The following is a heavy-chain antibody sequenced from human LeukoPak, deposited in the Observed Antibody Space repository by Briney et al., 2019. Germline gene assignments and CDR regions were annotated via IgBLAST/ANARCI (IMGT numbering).Heavy chain of an antibody. D-gene: IGHD6-19*01. CDR3: ARDRQWLVRHFFDF. CDR1: GFSLSAYG. V-gene: IGHV3-30*03. J-gene: IGHJ4*02. Sequence: PGGSLRLSCAPSGFSLSAYGMDWGRQAPAKGREWVALTSSYGSSRYAQSVKGRFTISRDNSKNTVFLPMNSLSHEDTATYYCARDRQWLVRHFFDFWGQGTLVTVSS. CDR2: TSSYGSSR.